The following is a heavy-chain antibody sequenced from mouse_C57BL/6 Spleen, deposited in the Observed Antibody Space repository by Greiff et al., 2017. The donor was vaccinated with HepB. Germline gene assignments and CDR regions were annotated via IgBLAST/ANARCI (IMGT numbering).Heavy chain of an antibody. V-gene: IGHV1-72*01. CDR2: IDPNSGGT. Sequence: VKQSCKASGYTFTSYWMHWVKQRPGRGLEWIGRIDPNSGGTKYNEKFKSKATLTVDKPSSTAYMQLSSLTSEDSAVYYCARPYYYGSSHWYFDVWGTGTTVTVSS. CDR3: ARPYYYGSSHWYFDV. D-gene: IGHD1-1*01. CDR1: GYTFTSYW. J-gene: IGHJ1*03.